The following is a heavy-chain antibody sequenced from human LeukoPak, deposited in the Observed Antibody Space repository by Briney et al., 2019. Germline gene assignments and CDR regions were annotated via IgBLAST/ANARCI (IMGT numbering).Heavy chain of an antibody. J-gene: IGHJ4*02. CDR2: IYSVGTT. V-gene: IGHV3-53*01. D-gene: IGHD6-13*01. CDR1: EFTVANNY. CDR3: AAFSSCDY. Sequence: PGGSLRLSCAASEFTVANNYMTWVRQAPGKGLEWVALIYSVGTTFYADSVKGRFTVSRDSSKNTLYLQMNSLRAEDTATYYCAAFSSCDYWGQGALVIVSS.